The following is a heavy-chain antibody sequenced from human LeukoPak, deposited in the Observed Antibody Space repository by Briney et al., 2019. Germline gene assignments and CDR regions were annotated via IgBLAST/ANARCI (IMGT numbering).Heavy chain of an antibody. J-gene: IGHJ6*02. Sequence: GGSLRLSCAASGFTFSSYAMSWVRQAPGKGLEWVSTFSGTSSNSYADAVKGRVTISRDNSKNTLYLQMNSLRAEDTAVYYCARDVWDIVVVPAAIGGNYYYYGMDVWGQGTTVTVSS. CDR1: GFTFSSYA. CDR3: ARDVWDIVVVPAAIGGNYYYYGMDV. CDR2: FSGTSSN. V-gene: IGHV3-23*01. D-gene: IGHD2-2*02.